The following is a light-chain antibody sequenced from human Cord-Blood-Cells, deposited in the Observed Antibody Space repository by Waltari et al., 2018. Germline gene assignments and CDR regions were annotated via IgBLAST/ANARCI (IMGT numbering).Light chain of an antibody. Sequence: QSALTQPAAVSGSPGQLITISCSRTTSDVGGYNSVSWYQQHPGQAPKLMIYDVSRRPSGVSNRFSGSKSGNTASLTISGLQAEGEADYYCSSYTSSSTVVFGGGTKLTVL. CDR1: TSDVGGYNS. J-gene: IGLJ2*01. V-gene: IGLV2-14*01. CDR2: DVS. CDR3: SSYTSSSTVV.